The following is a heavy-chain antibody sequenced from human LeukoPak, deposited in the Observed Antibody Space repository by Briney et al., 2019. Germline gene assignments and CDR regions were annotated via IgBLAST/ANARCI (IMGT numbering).Heavy chain of an antibody. CDR3: AGGSYSVDY. V-gene: IGHV4-59*01. CDR2: IYYSGST. J-gene: IGHJ4*02. D-gene: IGHD1-26*01. CDR1: GGSISSYY. Sequence: SETLSLTYTVSGGSISSYYWSWIRKPPGKGLEWIGYIYYSGSTNYNPSLKSRVTISVDMSKNQFSLKLSSVTAADTAVYYCAGGSYSVDYWRQGTLVTVSS.